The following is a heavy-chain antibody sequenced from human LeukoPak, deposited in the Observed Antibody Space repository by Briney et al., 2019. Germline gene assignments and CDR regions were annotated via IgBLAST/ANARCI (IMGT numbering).Heavy chain of an antibody. CDR2: ISGSGGST. D-gene: IGHD2-2*01. J-gene: IGHJ4*02. CDR1: GFTFSSYA. V-gene: IGHV3-23*01. CDR3: AEGAVPAANFDY. Sequence: GGSLRLSCAASGFTFSSYAMSWVRQAPGKGLEWVSGISGSGGSTYYADSVKGRFTISRDNSKNTLYLQMSSLRAEDTAVYYCAEGAVPAANFDYWGQGTLVTVSS.